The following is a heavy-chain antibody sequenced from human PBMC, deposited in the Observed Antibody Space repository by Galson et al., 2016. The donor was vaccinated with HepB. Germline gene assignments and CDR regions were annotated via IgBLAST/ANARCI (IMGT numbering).Heavy chain of an antibody. V-gene: IGHV3-11*06. CDR1: EFTFTKYY. J-gene: IGHJ2*01. D-gene: IGHD4-17*01. CDR2: ISANSPFT. CDR3: ARDPYGSAGYFDL. Sequence: SLRLSCAASEFTFTKYYMSWIRQAPGKGLEWISYISANSPFTYYADSVKGRFTISRDNAKDSPFLQMYSLRVEDTAVYYCARDPYGSAGYFDLWGRGTLVTVSS.